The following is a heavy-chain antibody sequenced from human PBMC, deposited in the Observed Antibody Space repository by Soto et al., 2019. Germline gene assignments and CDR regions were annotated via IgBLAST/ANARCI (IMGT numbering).Heavy chain of an antibody. Sequence: QVQLVESGGGVVQPGRSLRLSCAASGFTFSSYVMHWVRQAPGKGLEWVAVIWYDGSNKYYADSVKGRFTISRDNSKNTLYLQMNSLRAEDTAVYYCARMVTDYYYYMDVWGKGTTVTVSS. CDR3: ARMVTDYYYYMDV. D-gene: IGHD2-21*02. V-gene: IGHV3-33*01. CDR1: GFTFSSYV. J-gene: IGHJ6*03. CDR2: IWYDGSNK.